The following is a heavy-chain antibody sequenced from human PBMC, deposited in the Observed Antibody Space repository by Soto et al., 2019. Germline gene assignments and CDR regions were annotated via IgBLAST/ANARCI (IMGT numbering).Heavy chain of an antibody. J-gene: IGHJ2*01. V-gene: IGHV3-23*01. CDR1: GFTFSNYD. CDR3: AKDLAKGSWYFDL. Sequence: XGSLIVSCSAAGFTFSNYDMSWVRQAPGKGLEWVSTIVDSGVNTYYADSVKGRFTISRDNSRNTLYLQMNSLRAEDTAVYYCAKDLAKGSWYFDLWGRGPLVTVSS. CDR2: IVDSGVNT.